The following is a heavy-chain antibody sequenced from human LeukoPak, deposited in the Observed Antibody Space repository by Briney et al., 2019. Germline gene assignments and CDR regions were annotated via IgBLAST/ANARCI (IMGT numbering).Heavy chain of an antibody. CDR3: AKSSSYSGYKGDFDY. V-gene: IGHV3-9*01. J-gene: IGHJ4*02. CDR2: INWNSGSI. D-gene: IGHD5-12*01. Sequence: HPGGSLRLSCAASGFTFDDYAVHWVRQAPGKGLEWVSGINWNSGSIGYADSVKGRFTISRDNAKNSLYLQMNSLRAEDTALYYCAKSSSYSGYKGDFDYWGQGTLVTVSS. CDR1: GFTFDDYA.